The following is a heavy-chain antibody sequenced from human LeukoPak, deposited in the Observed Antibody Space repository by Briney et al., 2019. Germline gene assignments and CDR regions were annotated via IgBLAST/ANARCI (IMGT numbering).Heavy chain of an antibody. Sequence: SETLSLTCTVSGVSISTYYWSWIRQPPGKGLEWIGYIYYSGSTNYNPSLKSRVTISVDTSKNQFSLKLNSVTAADTAVYYCARGGVGTLAAWFDPWGQGTLVTVSS. CDR2: IYYSGST. V-gene: IGHV4-59*01. CDR3: ARGGVGTLAAWFDP. D-gene: IGHD4-23*01. J-gene: IGHJ5*02. CDR1: GVSISTYY.